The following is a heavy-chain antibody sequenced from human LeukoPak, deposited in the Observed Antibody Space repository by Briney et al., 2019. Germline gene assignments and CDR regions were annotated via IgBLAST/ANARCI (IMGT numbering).Heavy chain of an antibody. Sequence: PGGSLRLSCAASGFTFSSYGMHWVRQAPGKGLEWVAFIRYDGSNKYYADSVKGRFTISRDNSKNTLYLQMNSLRAEDTAVYYCAKDWGIAAAGNDYWGQGTLVTVSS. CDR2: IRYDGSNK. J-gene: IGHJ4*02. V-gene: IGHV3-30*02. D-gene: IGHD6-13*01. CDR1: GFTFSSYG. CDR3: AKDWGIAAAGNDY.